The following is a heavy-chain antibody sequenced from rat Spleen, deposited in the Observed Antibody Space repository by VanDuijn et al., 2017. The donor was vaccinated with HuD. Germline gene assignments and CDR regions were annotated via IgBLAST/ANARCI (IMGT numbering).Heavy chain of an antibody. Sequence: EVHLVESGGGSVQPGRSLKISCVASGLSFSDYDMAWVRQAPKKGLEWVATISYDGSSTYYRDSVKGRFTISRDNAKSTLYLQMDSLRSEDTDTYYGARHGGDSYYWYFDFWGPGTMVTVSS. CDR2: ISYDGSST. J-gene: IGHJ1*01. CDR1: GLSFSDYD. V-gene: IGHV5-7*01. D-gene: IGHD1-6*01. CDR3: ARHGGDSYYWYFDF.